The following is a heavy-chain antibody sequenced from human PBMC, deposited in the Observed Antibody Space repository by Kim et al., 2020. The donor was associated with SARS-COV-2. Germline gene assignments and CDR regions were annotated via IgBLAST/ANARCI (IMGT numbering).Heavy chain of an antibody. Sequence: GGSLRLSCAASGFTLKRYAMSWVRQAPGKGLDWISFVSSNGNTNYYTDSVKGRFTMSRDTADNTMSLQMNSLRAEDTAIYYCAKHIAPGGRGNAMDVWGQGATVIVSS. J-gene: IGHJ6*02. CDR3: AKHIAPGGRGNAMDV. V-gene: IGHV3-23*01. CDR2: VSSNGNTN. CDR1: GFTLKRYA. D-gene: IGHD2-15*01.